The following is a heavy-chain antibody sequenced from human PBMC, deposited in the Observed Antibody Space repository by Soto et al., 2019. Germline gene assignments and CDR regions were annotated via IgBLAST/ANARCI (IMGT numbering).Heavy chain of an antibody. J-gene: IGHJ5*02. Sequence: EVHLVESGGGLVQPGGSLRLSCTASGFTFSDSWMTWFRQAPGKGLEWVARIKPDESEKKYADSVKGRFSISRDTAKNSMYLQMDSLSGEDTAVYYCVRGGSNYASWGQGTLVTVSS. CDR3: VRGGSNYAS. V-gene: IGHV3-7*01. CDR1: GFTFSDSW. D-gene: IGHD4-4*01. CDR2: IKPDESEK.